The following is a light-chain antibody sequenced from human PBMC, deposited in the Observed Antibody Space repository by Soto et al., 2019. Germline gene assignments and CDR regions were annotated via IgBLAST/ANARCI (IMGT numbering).Light chain of an antibody. CDR2: NNN. V-gene: IGLV1-44*01. CDR3: ASWDDSLNGLN. Sequence: QSVLTQPPSASGTPGQRVTISCSGSSSNIGSNTVNWYQQLPGTAPKLLIYNNNQRPSGVPDRFSCSKSGTSASLAVSGLQSEDEADYYCASWDDSLNGLNIGGGTKLTVL. J-gene: IGLJ2*01. CDR1: SSNIGSNT.